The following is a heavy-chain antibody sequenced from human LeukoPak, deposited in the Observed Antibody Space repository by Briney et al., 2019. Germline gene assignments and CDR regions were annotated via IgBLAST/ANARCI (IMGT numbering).Heavy chain of an antibody. CDR2: ISYSGST. CDR3: AREGTAGTNLNWFDP. D-gene: IGHD1-1*01. CDR1: GGSITSYY. J-gene: IGHJ5*02. V-gene: IGHV4-59*01. Sequence: SETLSLTCTVSGGSITSYYWSWIRQPPGKGLEWIGYISYSGSTNFNPSLKSRVTISVDTSKNQFSLKLSSVTAADTAVYYCAREGTAGTNLNWFDPWGQGTLVTVSS.